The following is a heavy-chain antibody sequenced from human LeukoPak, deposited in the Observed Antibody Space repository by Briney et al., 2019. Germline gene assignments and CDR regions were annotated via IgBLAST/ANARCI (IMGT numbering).Heavy chain of an antibody. J-gene: IGHJ5*02. V-gene: IGHV4-30-2*01. CDR1: GGSISSGGYS. CDR2: IYHSGST. D-gene: IGHD1-1*01. Sequence: SETLSLTCAVSGGSISSGGYSWSWIRQPPGKGLEWIGYIYHSGSTYYNPSPKSRVTISVDRSKNQFSLKLSSVTAADTAVYYCARVPFKDNWTWFDPWGQGTLVTVSS. CDR3: ARVPFKDNWTWFDP.